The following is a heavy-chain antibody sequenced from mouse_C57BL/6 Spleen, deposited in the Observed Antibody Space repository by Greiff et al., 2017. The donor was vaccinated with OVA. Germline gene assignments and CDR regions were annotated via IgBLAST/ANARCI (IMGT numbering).Heavy chain of an antibody. J-gene: IGHJ4*01. Sequence: VQLQQPGAELVRPGTSVKLSCKASGYTFTSYWMHWVKQRPGQGLEWIGVIDPSDSYTNYNQKFKGKATLTVDTSSSTAYMQLSSLTSEDSAVYYCARRDSSGYVDYAMDYWGQGTSVTVSS. D-gene: IGHD3-2*02. V-gene: IGHV1-59*01. CDR1: GYTFTSYW. CDR2: IDPSDSYT. CDR3: ARRDSSGYVDYAMDY.